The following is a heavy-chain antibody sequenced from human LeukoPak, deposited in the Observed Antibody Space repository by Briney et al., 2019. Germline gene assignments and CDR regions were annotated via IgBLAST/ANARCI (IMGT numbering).Heavy chain of an antibody. Sequence: SETLALTCTVCGGSISSYYWRWVRQPPAKGLAGIGYISYSGSTNHKPSLKSRVTISVGTSNNQFSLKLTSVTDPDTAVYYCARHGPDYGDYYSSPLHYFDYWGQGTLVTVSS. J-gene: IGHJ4*02. CDR2: ISYSGST. D-gene: IGHD4-17*01. CDR3: ARHGPDYGDYYSSPLHYFDY. V-gene: IGHV4-59*08. CDR1: GGSISSYY.